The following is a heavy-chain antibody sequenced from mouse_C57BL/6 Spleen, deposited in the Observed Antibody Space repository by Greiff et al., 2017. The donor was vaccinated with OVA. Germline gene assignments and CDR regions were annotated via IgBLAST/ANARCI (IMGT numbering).Heavy chain of an antibody. J-gene: IGHJ2*01. CDR2: ISPGDCAT. V-gene: IGHV1-80*01. D-gene: IGHD2-3*01. CDR3: ARRIYEVPYYFDY. CDR1: GYAFSSYW. Sequence: LQESGAELVKPGASVKISCKASGYAFSSYWMNCVKQRPGKGLEWICQISPGDCATHYTGNFNGKAPLTSDKSSSTAYMQRSSLTSEDSAVYFCARRIYEVPYYFDYWGQGTTLTVSS.